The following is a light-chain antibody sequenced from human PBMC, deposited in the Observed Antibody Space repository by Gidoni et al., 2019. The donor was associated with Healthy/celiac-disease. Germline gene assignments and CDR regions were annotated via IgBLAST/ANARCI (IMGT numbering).Light chain of an antibody. V-gene: IGKV1-5*03. CDR2: KAS. CDR3: QQYNSSPET. Sequence: DIQMTQSPSTLSASVGDRVTITCRASQSISSWLAWYQQKPGKAPKLLIYKASSLESGVPSRVSGSGSGTEFTLTISSLQPDDFATYYCQQYNSSPETFGQGTKLEIK. CDR1: QSISSW. J-gene: IGKJ2*01.